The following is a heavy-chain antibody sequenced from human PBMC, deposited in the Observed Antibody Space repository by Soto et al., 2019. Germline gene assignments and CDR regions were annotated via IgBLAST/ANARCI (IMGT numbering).Heavy chain of an antibody. CDR1: GYSFPSQW. J-gene: IGHJ3*02. D-gene: IGHD2-15*01. CDR2: IYPADSDT. CDR3: ASDSHCDGGNCPMGGFDM. V-gene: IGHV5-51*01. Sequence: PGESLKISCKGSGYSFPSQWIGWVRQMPGKGLEWMGNIYPADSDTMYSPSFQGQVTISADTALSTTYLQWDTLKPSDTAIYFCASDSHCDGGNCPMGGFDMWGQGTMVTVSS.